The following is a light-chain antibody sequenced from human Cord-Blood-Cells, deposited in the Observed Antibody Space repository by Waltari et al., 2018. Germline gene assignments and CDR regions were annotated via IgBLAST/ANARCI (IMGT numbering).Light chain of an antibody. CDR2: EVS. CDR3: SSYTSSSTLGV. CDR1: SSDVGGYNY. J-gene: IGLJ3*02. Sequence: QSALTQPASVSGSPGQSITISCTGTSSDVGGYNYVSWYQQHPGKAPKLMIYEVSNRPSGVSNRCSGSKSGNTASLTISGLQAEDEAEYYCSSYTSSSTLGVFGGGTKLTVL. V-gene: IGLV2-14*01.